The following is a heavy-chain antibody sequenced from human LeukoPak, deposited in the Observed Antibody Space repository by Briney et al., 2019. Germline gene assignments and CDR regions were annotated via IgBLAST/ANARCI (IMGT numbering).Heavy chain of an antibody. CDR1: GYTFTGYY. V-gene: IGHV1-2*02. CDR3: ARELVATMVDY. Sequence: ASVKVSCKASGYTFTGYYMHWVRQAPGQGLEWMGWINPNNGGTNYAQKFQGRVTMTRDTSITTAYMELSRLRSDDTAVYYCARELVATMVDYWGQGTLVTVSS. CDR2: INPNNGGT. D-gene: IGHD5-12*01. J-gene: IGHJ4*02.